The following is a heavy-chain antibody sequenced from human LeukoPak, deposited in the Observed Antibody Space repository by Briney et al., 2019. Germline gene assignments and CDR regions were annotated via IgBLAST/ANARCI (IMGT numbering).Heavy chain of an antibody. CDR2: INPNSGGT. Sequence: ASVKVSCKASGYTFTGYYMHWVRRAPGQGLEWMGWINPNSGGTNYAQKFQGRVTMTRDTSISTAYMELSRLRSDDTAVYYCASSPDCSGCTGYWGQGTLVTVSS. CDR1: GYTFTGYY. D-gene: IGHD6-19*01. V-gene: IGHV1-2*02. J-gene: IGHJ4*02. CDR3: ASSPDCSGCTGY.